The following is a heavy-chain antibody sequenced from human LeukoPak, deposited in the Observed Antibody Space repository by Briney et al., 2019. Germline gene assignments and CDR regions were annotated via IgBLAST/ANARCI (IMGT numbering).Heavy chain of an antibody. V-gene: IGHV4-4*07. D-gene: IGHD3-22*01. J-gene: IGHJ4*02. Sequence: SETLSLTCTVSGGSISSYYWSWIRQPAGKGLEWIGRIYTSGSTNYNPSLKSRVTISVDTSKNQFSLKLSSVTAADTAVYYCASAWYYYDSSGYYYVDYWGQGTLVTVSS. CDR2: IYTSGST. CDR1: GGSISSYY. CDR3: ASAWYYYDSSGYYYVDY.